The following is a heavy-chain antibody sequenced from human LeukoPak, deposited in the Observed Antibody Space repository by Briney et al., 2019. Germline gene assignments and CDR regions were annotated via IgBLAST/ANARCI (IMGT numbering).Heavy chain of an antibody. V-gene: IGHV3-23*01. CDR1: GFTFNNYA. J-gene: IGHJ2*01. CDR2: ISDSGGST. CDR3: AKDRKVFEL. Sequence: GGSLGLSCAASGFTFNNYAMNWVRQAPGKGLEWVSSISDSGGSTYYADSVKGRFTISRDNSKNTLYLQMNSLRAEDTAVYYCAKDRKVFELWGRGTLVTVSS.